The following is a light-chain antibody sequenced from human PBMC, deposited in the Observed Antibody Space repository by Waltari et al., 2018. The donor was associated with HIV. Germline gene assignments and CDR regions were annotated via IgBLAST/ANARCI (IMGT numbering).Light chain of an antibody. V-gene: IGLV1-40*01. CDR3: QSYDSSLSGSL. Sequence: QYVLTQPPSVSGAPGQRVTISCTGSSSNIGANYDVHWYQQLPGTAPKLLIYGSSNRPSGVPDRFSGSRSGTSASLAITGLQAEDEADYYCQSYDSSLSGSLFGGGTKLTVL. J-gene: IGLJ3*02. CDR2: GSS. CDR1: SSNIGANYD.